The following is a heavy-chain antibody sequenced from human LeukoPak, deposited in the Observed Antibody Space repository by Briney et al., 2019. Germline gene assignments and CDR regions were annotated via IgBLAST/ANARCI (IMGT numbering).Heavy chain of an antibody. CDR2: ISWNSGSI. V-gene: IGHV3-9*01. Sequence: SGGSLRLSCAASGFTFDDYAMHWVRQAPGKGLEWVSGISWNSGSIGYADSVKGRLTISRDNAKNSLYLQMNSLRAEDTALYYCAAMVGATRDAFDVWGQGTMVTVSS. CDR1: GFTFDDYA. D-gene: IGHD1-26*01. J-gene: IGHJ3*01. CDR3: AAMVGATRDAFDV.